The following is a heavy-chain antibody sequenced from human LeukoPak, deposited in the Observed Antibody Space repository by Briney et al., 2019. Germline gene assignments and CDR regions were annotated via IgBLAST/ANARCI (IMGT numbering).Heavy chain of an antibody. CDR1: GYTLTELS. V-gene: IGHV1-24*01. CDR2: FDPEDGEI. D-gene: IGHD3-22*01. J-gene: IGHJ3*02. CDR3: ARERSSGYNDAFDI. Sequence: ASVKVSCKVSGYTLTELSMYWVRQAPGKGLEWMGGFDPEDGEIIYAQKFQGRVTMTEDTSTDTAYMELSSLRSEDTAVYYCARERSSGYNDAFDIWGQGTMVTVSS.